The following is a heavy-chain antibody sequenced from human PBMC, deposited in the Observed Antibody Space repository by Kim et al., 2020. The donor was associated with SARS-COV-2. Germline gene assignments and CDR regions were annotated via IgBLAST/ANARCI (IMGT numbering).Heavy chain of an antibody. Sequence: SETLSLTCAVYVGSFSGYFWTWIRQVPGKGLEWIGETDPSGDTRYNPSLQSRVTILVDKSKNQFSLILISVISADTAVYYCARQGSGSGTHGALHIWGPG. V-gene: IGHV4-34*01. CDR2: TDPSGDT. CDR1: VGSFSGYF. CDR3: ARQGSGSGTHGALHI. J-gene: IGHJ3*02. D-gene: IGHD3-10*01.